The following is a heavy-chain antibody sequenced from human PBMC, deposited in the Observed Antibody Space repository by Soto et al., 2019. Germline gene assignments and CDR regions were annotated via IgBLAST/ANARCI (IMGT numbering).Heavy chain of an antibody. V-gene: IGHV3-15*01. CDR1: GFTFSNAW. J-gene: IGHJ4*02. Sequence: GGSLRLSCAASGFTFSNAWMSWVRRAPGKGLEWVARIKSKTDGGTTYYAAPVKGRFTISRDDSKNTLYLQMNSLKTEDTAVYYCTTGSSGYYDYWGQGTLVTVSS. D-gene: IGHD3-22*01. CDR2: IKSKTDGGTT. CDR3: TTGSSGYYDY.